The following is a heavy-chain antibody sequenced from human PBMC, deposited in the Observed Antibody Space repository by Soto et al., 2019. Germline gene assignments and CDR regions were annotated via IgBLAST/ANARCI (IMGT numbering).Heavy chain of an antibody. J-gene: IGHJ4*02. V-gene: IGHV1-18*01. CDR2: ISAYNGNT. CDR3: ARLYYYGSGSSGLDY. D-gene: IGHD3-10*01. Sequence: GASVKVSCKASGYTFTSYGISWVRQAPGQGLEWMGWISAYNGNTNYAQKLQGRVTMTTDTSTSTAYMELRSLRSDDTAVYYCARLYYYGSGSSGLDYWGQGTLVTVSS. CDR1: GYTFTSYG.